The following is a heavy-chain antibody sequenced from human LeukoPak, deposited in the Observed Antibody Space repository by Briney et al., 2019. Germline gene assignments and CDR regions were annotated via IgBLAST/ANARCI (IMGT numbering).Heavy chain of an antibody. CDR1: GGSISSSSYY. V-gene: IGHV4-39*07. Sequence: SETLSLTCTVSGGSISSSSYYWGWIRQPPGKGLEWIGSIYYSGSTYYNPSLKSRVTISVDTSKNQFSLKLSSVTAADTAVYYCARSGGGRRPRAFDIWGQGTMVTVSS. D-gene: IGHD1-26*01. CDR2: IYYSGST. CDR3: ARSGGGRRPRAFDI. J-gene: IGHJ3*02.